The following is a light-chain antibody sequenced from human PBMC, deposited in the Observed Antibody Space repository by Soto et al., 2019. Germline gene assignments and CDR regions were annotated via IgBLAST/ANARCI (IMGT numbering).Light chain of an antibody. CDR2: DVS. V-gene: IGLV2-14*03. CDR3: SSYTTSSTYV. J-gene: IGLJ1*01. Sequence: QSVLTQPASVSGSPGHWITISCTGTSSDVGGYNYVSWFQQHPGKAPKLMIYDVSNRPSGISNRFSGSKSGNTASLTISGLQAEDEADYYCSSYTTSSTYVFGTGTKVTVL. CDR1: SSDVGGYNY.